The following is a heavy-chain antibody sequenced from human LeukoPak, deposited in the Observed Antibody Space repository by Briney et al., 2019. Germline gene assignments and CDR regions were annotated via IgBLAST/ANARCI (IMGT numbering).Heavy chain of an antibody. Sequence: SVKVSCKASGGTFSSYAISWVRQAPGQGLEWMGGIIPIFGTANYAQKFQGRVTITTDESTSTAYMELSSLRSEDTAVYYCASSWDGYNSPIDYCGQGTLVTVSS. J-gene: IGHJ4*02. D-gene: IGHD5-24*01. CDR1: GGTFSSYA. CDR2: IIPIFGTA. CDR3: ASSWDGYNSPIDY. V-gene: IGHV1-69*05.